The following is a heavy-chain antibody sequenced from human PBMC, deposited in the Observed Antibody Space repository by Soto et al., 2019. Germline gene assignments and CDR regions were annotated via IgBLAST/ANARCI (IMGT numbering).Heavy chain of an antibody. J-gene: IGHJ4*02. D-gene: IGHD1-26*01. CDR3: ARRYGGNLDY. CDR2: IYYSGST. CDR1: GGSISSYY. V-gene: IGHV4-59*08. Sequence: SETLSLTCTVSGGSISSYYWSWIRQPPGKGLEWIGYIYYSGSTNYNPSLKSRVTISVDTSKNQFSLKLSSVTATDTAVYYCARRYGGNLDYWGQGTLVTVSS.